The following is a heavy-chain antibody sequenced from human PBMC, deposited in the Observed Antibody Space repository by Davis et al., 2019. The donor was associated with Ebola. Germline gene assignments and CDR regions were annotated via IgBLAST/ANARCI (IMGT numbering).Heavy chain of an antibody. CDR3: AREGKYRDESRTFDY. CDR1: GFTFDDYA. Sequence: PGGSLRLSCAAYGFTFDDYAMHWVRQAPGKGLEWVSGISWNSNSIGYADSVKGRFTISRDNAKNTLYLQMNSLRADDTAVYYCAREGKYRDESRTFDYWGQGTLVTVSS. D-gene: IGHD2-2*01. V-gene: IGHV3-9*01. J-gene: IGHJ4*02. CDR2: ISWNSNSI.